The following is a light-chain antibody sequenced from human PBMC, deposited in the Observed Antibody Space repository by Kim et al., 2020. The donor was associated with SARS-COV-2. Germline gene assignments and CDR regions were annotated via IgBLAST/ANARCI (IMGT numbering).Light chain of an antibody. CDR2: LAS. V-gene: IGKV1-5*03. J-gene: IGKJ2*01. CDR3: QHYSRFPYT. Sequence: ASIGDRVTITCRASQMIDTWLAWYQQKPGKAPKLRIYLASTLENGVPPRFSGSGSGAEFTLTINSLQPDDFATYYCQHYSRFPYTFGQGTKVDIK. CDR1: QMIDTW.